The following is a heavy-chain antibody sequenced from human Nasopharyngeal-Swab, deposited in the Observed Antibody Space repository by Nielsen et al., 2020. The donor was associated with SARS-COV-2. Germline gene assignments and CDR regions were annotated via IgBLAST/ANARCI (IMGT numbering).Heavy chain of an antibody. CDR2: IFSPGSPI. CDR1: GFTFSSYG. J-gene: IGHJ4*02. D-gene: IGHD4-17*01. CDR3: AKMARTMTKYYFDY. Sequence: GGSLRLSCAASGFTFSSYGVSWVRQAPGKGLEWVSIIFSPGSPIYYADSVKGRFTISRDNSRNTLYLQMNSLRAEDTAVYYCAKMARTMTKYYFDYWGQGALVTVSS. V-gene: IGHV3-23*03.